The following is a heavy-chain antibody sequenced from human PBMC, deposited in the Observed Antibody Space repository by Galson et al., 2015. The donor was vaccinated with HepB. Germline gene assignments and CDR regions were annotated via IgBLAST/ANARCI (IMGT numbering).Heavy chain of an antibody. CDR3: ARLVTGYGSSLNY. D-gene: IGHD2-15*01. Sequence: QSGAEVTKPGESLKISCKDSGNTFASYWIGWVRQMPGKGLEWMGIIYPGDSDTTYSPSFQGQATISADKSTSTAYLQWSSLKASDTAMYYCARLVTGYGSSLNYWGQGTLVTVSS. V-gene: IGHV5-51*01. J-gene: IGHJ4*02. CDR2: IYPGDSDT. CDR1: GNTFASYW.